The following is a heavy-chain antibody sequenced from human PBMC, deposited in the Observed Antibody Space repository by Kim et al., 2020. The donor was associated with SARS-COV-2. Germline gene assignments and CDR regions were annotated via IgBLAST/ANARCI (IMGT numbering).Heavy chain of an antibody. Sequence: GGSLRLSCAASGFTFSDYYMSWIRQAPGKGLEWVSYISSSSSYTNYADSVKGRFTISRDNAKNSLYLQMNSLRAEETAVYYCARDHSTYYYDSSGYYRALTPEYYYYGMDVWGQGTTVTVSS. CDR1: GFTFSDYY. D-gene: IGHD3-22*01. J-gene: IGHJ6*02. CDR3: ARDHSTYYYDSSGYYRALTPEYYYYGMDV. CDR2: ISSSSSYT. V-gene: IGHV3-11*05.